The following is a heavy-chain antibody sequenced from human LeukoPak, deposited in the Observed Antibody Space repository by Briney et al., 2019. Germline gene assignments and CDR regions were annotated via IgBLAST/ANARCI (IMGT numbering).Heavy chain of an antibody. Sequence: GGSVTVSCAASGCIFSDYAISWVRQAPGKGLEWVSAINGRYDSTYYADSVKGRFTISRDTSKNTLYLKMNSLRPEDTAVYYFAKWGDYDVLTGYYDSDYWGQGTLVTVSS. CDR2: INGRYDST. CDR1: GCIFSDYA. CDR3: AKWGDYDVLTGYYDSDY. J-gene: IGHJ4*02. V-gene: IGHV3-23*01. D-gene: IGHD3-9*01.